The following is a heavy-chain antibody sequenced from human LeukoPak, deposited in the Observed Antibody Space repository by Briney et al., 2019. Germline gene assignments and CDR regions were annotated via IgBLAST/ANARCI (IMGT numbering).Heavy chain of an antibody. V-gene: IGHV6-1*01. CDR3: ARLRGRKGLISSPGPRFDP. J-gene: IGHJ5*02. CDR2: TYYRPKWYN. CDR1: GDSVSSNSAA. Sequence: SQTLSLTCAISGDSVSSNSAAWNWIRQSPSRGLEWLGRTYYRPKWYNDYAVSVKSRITINPDTSKNQFSLQLNSVTPEDTAVYYCARLRGRKGLISSPGPRFDPWGQGTLVAVSS. D-gene: IGHD2-21*01.